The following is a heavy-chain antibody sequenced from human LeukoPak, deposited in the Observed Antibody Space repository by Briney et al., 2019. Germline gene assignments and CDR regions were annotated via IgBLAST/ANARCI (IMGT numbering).Heavy chain of an antibody. CDR1: GYSISSGYF. CDR2: IYHSGST. CDR3: ARPINDAFDI. Sequence: PSETLSLTCTVSGYSISSGYFWGWIRQPPGKGLEWIGTIYHSGSTYYNPSLKSRVTISIDTSKNQFSLKLSSVTAADTAVYYCARPINDAFDIWGQGTMVTVSS. V-gene: IGHV4-38-2*02. J-gene: IGHJ3*02.